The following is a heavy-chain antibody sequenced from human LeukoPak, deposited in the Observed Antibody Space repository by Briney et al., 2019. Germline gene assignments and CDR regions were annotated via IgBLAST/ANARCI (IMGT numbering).Heavy chain of an antibody. CDR2: INPSGDTT. J-gene: IGHJ3*02. D-gene: IGHD2-21*01. CDR1: GYTFTSYY. V-gene: IGHV1-46*01. Sequence: ASVKVSCKASGYTFTSYYIHWGRQAPGQGLEWMGIINPSGDTTSYTQKFQGRVTMSRDTSTSTVYMELSSLRSDDTAVYYCASRAYSGDERAAFDIWGQGTMVTVSS. CDR3: ASRAYSGDERAAFDI.